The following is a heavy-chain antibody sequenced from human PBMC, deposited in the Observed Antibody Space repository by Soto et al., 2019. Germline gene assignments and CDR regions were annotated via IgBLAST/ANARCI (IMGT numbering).Heavy chain of an antibody. D-gene: IGHD3-9*01. V-gene: IGHV4-59*01. Sequence: SETLSLTCTVSGGSISSYYWSWIRQPPGKGLEWIGYIYYSGSTNYNPSLKSRVTISVDTSKNQFSLKLSSVNAADTAVYYCARGYLTGRFDYWGQGTLVTVSS. J-gene: IGHJ4*02. CDR3: ARGYLTGRFDY. CDR2: IYYSGST. CDR1: GGSISSYY.